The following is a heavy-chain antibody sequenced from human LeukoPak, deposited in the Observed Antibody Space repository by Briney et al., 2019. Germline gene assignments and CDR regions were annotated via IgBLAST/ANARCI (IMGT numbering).Heavy chain of an antibody. Sequence: SVKVSCKASGGTFSSYAISWVRQAPGQGLEWMGGIIPIFGTANYAQKFQGRVTITRNTSISTAYMELSSLRSEDTAVYYCARALAVAGTGDYWGQGTLVTVSS. V-gene: IGHV1-69*05. CDR2: IIPIFGTA. J-gene: IGHJ4*02. CDR3: ARALAVAGTGDY. D-gene: IGHD6-19*01. CDR1: GGTFSSYA.